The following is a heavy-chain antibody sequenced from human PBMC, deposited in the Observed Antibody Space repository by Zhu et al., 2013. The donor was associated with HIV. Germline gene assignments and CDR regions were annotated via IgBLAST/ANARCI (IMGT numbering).Heavy chain of an antibody. J-gene: IGHJ4*02. D-gene: IGHD2-21*01. CDR1: GGTFSSYA. Sequence: VQLVQSGAEVTKPGSSVKVSCSASGGTFSSYAISWVRQAPGEGLEWMGGIIPXFSTANYAQKFQDRLTITAERSTRTAYMELSRLKSDDTAVYYCARADRVVIDYWGQGTLVTVSS. V-gene: IGHV1-69*06. CDR3: ARADRVVIDY. CDR2: IIPXFSTA.